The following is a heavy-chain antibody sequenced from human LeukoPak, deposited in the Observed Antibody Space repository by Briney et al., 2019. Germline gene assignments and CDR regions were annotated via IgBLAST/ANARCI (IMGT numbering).Heavy chain of an antibody. V-gene: IGHV3-7*01. D-gene: IGHD2-21*01. Sequence: PGGSLRLSCAASGFTFSSCWMSWVRQAPGKGLEWVANIKQDGSEKYYVDSVKGRFTISRDNAENSLYLQMNSLRAEDTAVYYCASPGEGGRLWDFDYWGQGTLVTVSS. CDR3: ASPGEGGRLWDFDY. CDR1: GFTFSSCW. J-gene: IGHJ4*02. CDR2: IKQDGSEK.